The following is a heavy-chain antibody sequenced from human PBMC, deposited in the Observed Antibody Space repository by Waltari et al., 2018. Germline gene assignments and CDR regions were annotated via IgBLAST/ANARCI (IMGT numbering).Heavy chain of an antibody. D-gene: IGHD5-12*01. J-gene: IGHJ4*02. CDR3: ARVYSGYYPIDY. Sequence: QVQLVQSGAEVKKPGSSVKVSCKASGGTFSSYAISLVRQAPGQGLEWMGGIIPIFGTANYAQKFQGRVTITADETTSTAYMELSSLRSEETAVYYCARVYSGYYPIDYWGQGTLVTVSS. V-gene: IGHV1-69*01. CDR1: GGTFSSYA. CDR2: IIPIFGTA.